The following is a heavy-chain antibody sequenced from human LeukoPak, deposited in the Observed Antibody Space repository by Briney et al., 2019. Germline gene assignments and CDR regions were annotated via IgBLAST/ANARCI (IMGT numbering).Heavy chain of an antibody. D-gene: IGHD2-2*01. Sequence: ASVKVSCKASGGTFSSYAISWVRQAPGQGLEWMGGIIPIFGTANYAQKFQGRVTITADESTSTAYMELSSLRSEDTAVYYCARDVRYCSSTSCGENYYYMDVWGKGTTVTVSS. J-gene: IGHJ6*03. CDR2: IIPIFGTA. CDR3: ARDVRYCSSTSCGENYYYMDV. V-gene: IGHV1-69*13. CDR1: GGTFSSYA.